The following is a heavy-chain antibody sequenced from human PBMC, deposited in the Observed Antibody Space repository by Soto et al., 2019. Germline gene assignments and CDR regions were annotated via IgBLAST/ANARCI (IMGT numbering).Heavy chain of an antibody. CDR1: GFTFSSYG. V-gene: IGHV3-33*01. CDR3: AREQISWYSNYYYGMDV. Sequence: QVQLVESGGGVVQPGRSLRLSCAASGFTFSSYGMHWVRQAPGKGLEWVAVIWYDGSNKYYADSVKGRFTISRDNSKNTLYLQMNNLRAEDTAVYYCAREQISWYSNYYYGMDVWGQGTTVTVSS. J-gene: IGHJ6*02. D-gene: IGHD6-13*01. CDR2: IWYDGSNK.